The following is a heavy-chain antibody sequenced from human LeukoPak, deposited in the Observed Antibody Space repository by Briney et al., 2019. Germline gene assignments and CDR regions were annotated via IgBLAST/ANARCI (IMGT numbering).Heavy chain of an antibody. Sequence: SVKVSCKASGGTFSSYAISWVRQAPGQGLGWMGRIIPIFGTANYAQKFQGRVTITTDESTSTAYMELSSLRSEDTAVYYCARVGYSGYEDHYYYYMDVWGKGTTVTVSS. CDR1: GGTFSSYA. J-gene: IGHJ6*03. CDR3: ARVGYSGYEDHYYYYMDV. CDR2: IIPIFGTA. D-gene: IGHD5-12*01. V-gene: IGHV1-69*05.